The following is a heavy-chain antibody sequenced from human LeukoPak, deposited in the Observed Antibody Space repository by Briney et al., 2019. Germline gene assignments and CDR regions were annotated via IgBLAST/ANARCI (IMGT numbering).Heavy chain of an antibody. CDR2: IKQDGSEK. Sequence: GGSLRLSCAASGFTFSSYWMSWVRQAPGKGLEWVANIKQDGSEKHYVDSVKGRFTISRDNAKNLVYLQMNSLRAEDTAMYYRARDITYYDFWSGYTYWGQGTLVTVSS. CDR1: GFTFSSYW. D-gene: IGHD3-3*01. CDR3: ARDITYYDFWSGYTY. J-gene: IGHJ4*02. V-gene: IGHV3-7*01.